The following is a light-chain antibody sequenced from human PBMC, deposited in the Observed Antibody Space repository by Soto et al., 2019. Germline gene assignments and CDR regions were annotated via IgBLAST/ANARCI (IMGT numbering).Light chain of an antibody. CDR1: QGISSY. CDR2: TAS. CDR3: QQSYSTPIT. V-gene: IGKV1-39*01. J-gene: IGKJ5*01. Sequence: DIQMTQSPSSLSASVGDRFTITCLASQGISSYLNWYQQKPGKAPNLLIYTASSLQSGVPSRFSGSGSGTDFTLTISSLQPEDFATYYCQQSYSTPITFGQGTRLEI.